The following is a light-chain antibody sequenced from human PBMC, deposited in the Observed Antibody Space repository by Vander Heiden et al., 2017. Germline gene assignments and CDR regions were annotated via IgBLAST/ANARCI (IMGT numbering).Light chain of an antibody. CDR2: RDS. CDR3: QVWDSSIVV. Sequence: SYELVQPLSVSVALGQTARITCGGNNIGSKNVQWYQQKPGQAPVLVICRDSNRPSGIPERFSGSNSGNTATLTISRAQAGDEADYYCQVWDSSIVVFGGGTKLTVL. CDR1: NIGSKN. V-gene: IGLV3-9*01. J-gene: IGLJ2*01.